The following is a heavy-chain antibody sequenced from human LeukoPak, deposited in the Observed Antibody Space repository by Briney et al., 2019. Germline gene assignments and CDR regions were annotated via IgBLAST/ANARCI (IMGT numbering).Heavy chain of an antibody. CDR1: GFTFSNYW. D-gene: IGHD3-22*01. J-gene: IGHJ4*02. Sequence: GGSLRLSCAASGFTFSNYWMHWVRQAPGKGLVWVSRISSDGSSTSYADSVKSRFTVSRDNAKNTLYLQMNSLRAEDTAVYYCLRMGSSAYTIIWGQGTLVTVSS. V-gene: IGHV3-74*01. CDR3: LRMGSSAYTII. CDR2: ISSDGSST.